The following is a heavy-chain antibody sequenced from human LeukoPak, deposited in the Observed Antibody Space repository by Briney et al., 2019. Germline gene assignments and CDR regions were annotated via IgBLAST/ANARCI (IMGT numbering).Heavy chain of an antibody. CDR3: AKFYDILTGYFGH. D-gene: IGHD3-9*01. CDR1: GYTFTGYY. J-gene: IGHJ4*02. CDR2: INPNSGGT. V-gene: IGHV1-2*02. Sequence: GASVKVSCKASGYTFTGYYMHWVRQAPGQGLEWMGWINPNSGGTNYAQKFQGRVTMTRDTSISTAYMELSRLRSDDTAVYYCAKFYDILTGYFGHWGQGTLVTVSS.